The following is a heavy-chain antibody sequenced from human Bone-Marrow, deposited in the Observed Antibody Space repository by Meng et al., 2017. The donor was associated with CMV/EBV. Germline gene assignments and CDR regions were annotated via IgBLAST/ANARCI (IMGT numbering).Heavy chain of an antibody. CDR2: ISYDGSNK. CDR1: GFTFSSYA. Sequence: GGSLRLSCAASGFTFSSYAMHWVRQAPGKGLEWVAVISYDGSNKYYADSVKGRFTISRDNSKNTLYLQMNSLRAEDTAVYYCARERWNWGMDVWGQGTTVTVSS. V-gene: IGHV3-30*04. CDR3: ARERWNWGMDV. D-gene: IGHD7-27*01. J-gene: IGHJ6*02.